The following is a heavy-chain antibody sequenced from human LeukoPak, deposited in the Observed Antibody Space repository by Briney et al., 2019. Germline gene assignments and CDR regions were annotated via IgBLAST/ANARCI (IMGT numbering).Heavy chain of an antibody. CDR3: ARHGNGRLPDY. CDR1: GGSISSYY. V-gene: IGHV4-59*08. Sequence: SETLSLTCTVSGGSISSYYWSWIRQPPGKGLEWIAYLYYSGSTNYNPSLKSRVTISADTSKNQFSLRLTSVTAADTAVYYCARHGNGRLPDYWGQGTLVTVSS. D-gene: IGHD1-26*01. J-gene: IGHJ4*02. CDR2: LYYSGST.